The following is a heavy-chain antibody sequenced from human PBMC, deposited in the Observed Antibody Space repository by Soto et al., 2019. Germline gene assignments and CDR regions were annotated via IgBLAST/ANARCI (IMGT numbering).Heavy chain of an antibody. Sequence: EVQLVESGGGLVQPGGSLRLSCAASGFTFSSYDMHWVRQATGKGLEWVSAIGTAGDTYYPGSVKGRFTISRENAKNSLYLQMNSLRAGDTAVYYCARGVLDYYDSSGYYYFDYWGQGTLVTVSS. D-gene: IGHD3-22*01. CDR2: IGTAGDT. J-gene: IGHJ4*02. CDR1: GFTFSSYD. CDR3: ARGVLDYYDSSGYYYFDY. V-gene: IGHV3-13*04.